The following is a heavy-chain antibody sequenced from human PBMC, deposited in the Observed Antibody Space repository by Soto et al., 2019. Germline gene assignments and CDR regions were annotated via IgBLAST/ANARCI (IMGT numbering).Heavy chain of an antibody. J-gene: IGHJ4*02. Sequence: EVQLVESGGGLVQPGGSLRLSCAASGFTFSNYNMNWVCQAPGKGLEWVAYISSSSSILSYADSVRGRFTISRDNAKHSLYLQVNSLRAEDTAVYYCARDPMGTIMGYYFDHWGQGTLVTVSS. CDR1: GFTFSNYN. D-gene: IGHD1-1*01. CDR2: ISSSSSIL. CDR3: ARDPMGTIMGYYFDH. V-gene: IGHV3-48*01.